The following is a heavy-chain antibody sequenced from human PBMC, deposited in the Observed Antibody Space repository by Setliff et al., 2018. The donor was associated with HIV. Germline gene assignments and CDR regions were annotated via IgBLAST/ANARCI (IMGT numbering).Heavy chain of an antibody. V-gene: IGHV4-59*11. J-gene: IGHJ4*02. D-gene: IGHD3-3*01. CDR3: ARVISSWSAYYIDY. CDR1: GASTSSHY. Sequence: SETLSLTCTVSGASTSSHYWSWIRQPPGKGLEWIGFINYIGTTNYNPSLKSRVTISLDTSKNQFSLRLNSVTAADSAVYYCARVISSWSAYYIDYWGQGTLVTVSS. CDR2: INYIGTT.